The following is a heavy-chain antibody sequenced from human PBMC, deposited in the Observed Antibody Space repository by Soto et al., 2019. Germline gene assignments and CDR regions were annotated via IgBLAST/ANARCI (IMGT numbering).Heavy chain of an antibody. V-gene: IGHV3-66*01. J-gene: IGHJ4*02. D-gene: IGHD4-17*01. CDR1: GFTVSSNY. Sequence: GGSLRLSCAASGFTVSSNYMSWVRQAPGKGLEWVSVIYSGGSTYYADSVKGRFTISRDNSKNTLYLQMNSLRAEDTAVYYCAKDGYADSVGRRFDFWGPGTLVTVSS. CDR3: AKDGYADSVGRRFDF. CDR2: IYSGGST.